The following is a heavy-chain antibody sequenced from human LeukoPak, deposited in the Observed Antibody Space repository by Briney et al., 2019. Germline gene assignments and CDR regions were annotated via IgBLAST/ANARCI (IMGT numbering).Heavy chain of an antibody. D-gene: IGHD6-6*01. Sequence: ASVKVSCKASGGTFSSDAISWVRQAPGQGLEWMGGIIPIFSIADYAQQFQGRVTITADKSTRTAYMELSSLRSEDTAVYYCATPVGIAARLDYWGQGTLVTVSS. J-gene: IGHJ4*02. V-gene: IGHV1-69*10. CDR1: GGTFSSDA. CDR2: IIPIFSIA. CDR3: ATPVGIAARLDY.